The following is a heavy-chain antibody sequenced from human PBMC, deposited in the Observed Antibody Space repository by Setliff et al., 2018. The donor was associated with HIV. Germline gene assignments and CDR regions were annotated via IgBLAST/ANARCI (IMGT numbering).Heavy chain of an antibody. D-gene: IGHD6-13*01. CDR2: ITWNSGTI. V-gene: IGHV3-9*01. CDR3: AAPPGIAAAEGGDAFDI. J-gene: IGHJ3*02. CDR1: GFTFGDYA. Sequence: GGSLRLSCAASGFTFGDYAMHWVRQAPGKGLEWVSGITWNSGTIDYADSVKGRFTISRDNAKNSLYLQMNSLRAEDTAFYYCAAPPGIAAAEGGDAFDIWGQGTMVTVSS.